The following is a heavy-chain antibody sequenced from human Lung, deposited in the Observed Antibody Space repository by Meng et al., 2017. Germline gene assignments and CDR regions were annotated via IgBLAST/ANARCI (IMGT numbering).Heavy chain of an antibody. D-gene: IGHD4-11*01. CDR1: GASFSDYY. V-gene: IGHV4-34*01. Sequence: VPLQQWGAGLLKPSETLSLTCVVAGASFSDYYWSWIRQPAGKGLEWIGEINHSGSTNYNPSLESRATISVATSQNNLSLKLSSVTAADSAVYYCARGPTTMAHDFDYWGQGTLVTVSS. CDR2: INHSGST. CDR3: ARGPTTMAHDFDY. J-gene: IGHJ4*02.